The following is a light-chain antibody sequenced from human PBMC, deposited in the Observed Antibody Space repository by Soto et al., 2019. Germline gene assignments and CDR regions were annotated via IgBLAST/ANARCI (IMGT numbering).Light chain of an antibody. CDR2: GAT. CDR3: LQDESYPLS. V-gene: IGKV1-6*01. Sequence: AIQMTQSPSSLSASVGDRVTITCRASQDIGNDLGWYQQRPGKAPKVLIYGATTLHSGVPSRFTGSGSGTDFTLTISSLQPEDFATYYCLQDESYPLSFGGGTKVEIK. CDR1: QDIGND. J-gene: IGKJ4*01.